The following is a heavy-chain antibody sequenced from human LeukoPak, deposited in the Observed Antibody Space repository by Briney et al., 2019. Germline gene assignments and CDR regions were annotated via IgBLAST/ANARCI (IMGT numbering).Heavy chain of an antibody. CDR2: ISYDGNNE. CDR3: ARSREGSGSYYTYYFDY. V-gene: IGHV3-30*03. Sequence: GRSLRLSCAASGFTFSSYGMHWVRQAPGKGLEWVAVISYDGNNEYYADSVKGRFTVSRDNSRNTLYLQMNSLRAEDTTVYYCARSREGSGSYYTYYFDYWGQGTLVTVSS. J-gene: IGHJ4*02. CDR1: GFTFSSYG. D-gene: IGHD3-10*01.